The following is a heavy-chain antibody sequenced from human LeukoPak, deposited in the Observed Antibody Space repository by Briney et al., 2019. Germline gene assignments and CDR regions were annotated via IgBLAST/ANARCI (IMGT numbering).Heavy chain of an antibody. V-gene: IGHV3-7*01. CDR3: ARFGGADYYYYYGMDV. CDR2: IKQDGSEK. J-gene: IGHJ6*02. CDR1: GFTFSSYI. D-gene: IGHD3-16*01. Sequence: GGSLRLSCAASGFTFSSYIMNWVRQAPGKGLEWVANIKQDGSEKYYVDSVKGRFTISRDNAKNSLYLQMNSLRAEDTAVYYCARFGGADYYYYYGMDVWGQGTTVTVSS.